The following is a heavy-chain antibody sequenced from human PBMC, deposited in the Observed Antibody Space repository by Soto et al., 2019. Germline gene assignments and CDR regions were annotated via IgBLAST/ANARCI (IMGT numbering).Heavy chain of an antibody. CDR3: ARGSLRGGNWYFDL. D-gene: IGHD3-16*01. V-gene: IGHV6-1*01. CDR1: GDSVSRNTAT. J-gene: IGHJ2*01. CDR2: TYYRSKWYN. Sequence: QVQLQQSGPGLVKPSQTLSLPCAISGDSVSRNTATWNWIRQSPSRGLEWLGRTYYRSKWYNDYAVSVKSRITINADTSKNQFSLKVNSVTPEDTAVYYCARGSLRGGNWYFDLWGRGTLVTVSS.